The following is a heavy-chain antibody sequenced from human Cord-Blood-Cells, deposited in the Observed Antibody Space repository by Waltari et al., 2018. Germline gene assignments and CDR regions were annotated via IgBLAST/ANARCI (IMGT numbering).Heavy chain of an antibody. V-gene: IGHV4-34*01. D-gene: IGHD4-17*01. Sequence: QVQLQQWGAGLLKPSEPLSRTCAVYGGPFSGYYWSWIRQPPGKGLEWIGEINHSGSTNYNPSLKSRVTISVDTSKNQFSLKLSSVTAADTAVYYCARVVDYGDAFDIWGQGTMVTVSS. CDR2: INHSGST. CDR1: GGPFSGYY. CDR3: ARVVDYGDAFDI. J-gene: IGHJ3*02.